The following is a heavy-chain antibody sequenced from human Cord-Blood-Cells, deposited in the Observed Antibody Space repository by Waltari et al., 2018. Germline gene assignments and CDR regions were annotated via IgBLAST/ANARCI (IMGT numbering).Heavy chain of an antibody. CDR1: GYTFTSYG. V-gene: IGHV1-18*01. CDR2: ISAYNGNT. CDR3: ARDLAPYYDFWSGYYGAFDI. D-gene: IGHD3-3*01. J-gene: IGHJ3*02. Sequence: QVQLVQSGAEVKKPGASVKVSCKASGYTFTSYGFSWVRQAPGQGLEWMGWISAYNGNTNYAQKLQGRVTMTTDTSTSTAYMELRSLRSDDTAVYYCARDLAPYYDFWSGYYGAFDIWGQGTMVTVSS.